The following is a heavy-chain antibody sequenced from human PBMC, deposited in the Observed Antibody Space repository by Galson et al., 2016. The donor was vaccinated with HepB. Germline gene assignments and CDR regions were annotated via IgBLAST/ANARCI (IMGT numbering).Heavy chain of an antibody. D-gene: IGHD3-10*01. Sequence: TLSLTCTVSGGSISSGAYYWSWIRQHPGKGLEWIGYIYYSGSTYYNPSLKSRVTISVDTSKNQFSLKLTSVTAADTAVYFCARVGYGSGTQRPVFDYWGQGTLVTVSS. CDR3: ARVGYGSGTQRPVFDY. CDR2: IYYSGST. CDR1: GGSISSGAYY. V-gene: IGHV4-31*03. J-gene: IGHJ4*02.